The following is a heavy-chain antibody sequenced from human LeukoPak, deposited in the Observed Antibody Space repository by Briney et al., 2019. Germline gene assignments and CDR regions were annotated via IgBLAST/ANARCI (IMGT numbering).Heavy chain of an antibody. CDR1: GGSISSYY. V-gene: IGHV4-59*01. CDR3: ASTRDGYNLRPNHYYMDA. J-gene: IGHJ6*03. D-gene: IGHD5-24*01. CDR2: KYYTGSS. Sequence: SETLSLTCTVSGGSISSYYWSWIRQPPGKGLEWIGYKYYTGSSNYNPSLKSRVTISVDTSKNQFSLKLSSVTAADTAVYYCASTRDGYNLRPNHYYMDAWGKGTTVTISS.